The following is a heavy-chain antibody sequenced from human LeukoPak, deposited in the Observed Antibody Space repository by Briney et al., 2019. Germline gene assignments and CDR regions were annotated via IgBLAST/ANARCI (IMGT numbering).Heavy chain of an antibody. D-gene: IGHD6-19*01. CDR3: ARDGGIGVAGTFY. J-gene: IGHJ4*02. CDR1: GFTVSSNY. V-gene: IGHV3-66*01. Sequence: GGSLRLFCAASGFTVSSNYMSWVRQAPGKGLEWVPVIYSGGSTYYADSVKGRFTISRDNSKNTLYLQMNSLRAEDTAVYYCARDGGIGVAGTFYWGQGTLVTVSS. CDR2: IYSGGST.